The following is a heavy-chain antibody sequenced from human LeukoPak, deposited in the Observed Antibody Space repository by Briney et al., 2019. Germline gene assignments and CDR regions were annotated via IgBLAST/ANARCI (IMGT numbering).Heavy chain of an antibody. CDR1: GFTVSSNY. J-gene: IGHJ6*02. CDR3: ASRKRSFYYGMDV. CDR2: IYSGGST. V-gene: IGHV3-53*01. Sequence: GGSLRLSCAASGFTVSSNYMSWVRQAPGKGLEWVSAIYSGGSTYYADSVKGRFTISRDNSKNTLYLQMNSLRAEDTAVYYCASRKRSFYYGMDVWGQGTTVTVSS.